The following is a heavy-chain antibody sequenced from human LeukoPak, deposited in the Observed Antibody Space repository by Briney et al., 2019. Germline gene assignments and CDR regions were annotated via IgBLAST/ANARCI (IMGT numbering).Heavy chain of an antibody. V-gene: IGHV3-7*01. D-gene: IGHD5-12*01. Sequence: PGGSLRLSCATSGFTFSSYWMSWVRQAPGKGLEWVANIKPDRGEKYYADSVKGRFTISRDNAKNSMYLQMNSLRADDTAVYYCARDHTGYEYGSFTYHYQYMDVWGKGTTVTVSS. CDR2: IKPDRGEK. CDR3: ARDHTGYEYGSFTYHYQYMDV. CDR1: GFTFSSYW. J-gene: IGHJ6*03.